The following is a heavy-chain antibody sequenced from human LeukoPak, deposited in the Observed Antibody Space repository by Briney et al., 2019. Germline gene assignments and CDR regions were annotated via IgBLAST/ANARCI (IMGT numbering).Heavy chain of an antibody. Sequence: GGSLRLSCAASGFTFDDYGMSWVRQAPGKGLEWVSGINWNGGSTGYADSVKGRFTISRDNAKNSLYLQMNSLRAEDTALYYCARDLGTTVTPNWFDPRGQGTLVTVSS. D-gene: IGHD4-11*01. CDR1: GFTFDDYG. CDR2: INWNGGST. J-gene: IGHJ5*02. V-gene: IGHV3-20*04. CDR3: ARDLGTTVTPNWFDP.